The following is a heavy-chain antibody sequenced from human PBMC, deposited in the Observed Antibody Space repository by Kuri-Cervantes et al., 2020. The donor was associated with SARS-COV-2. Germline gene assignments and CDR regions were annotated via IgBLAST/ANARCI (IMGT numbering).Heavy chain of an antibody. D-gene: IGHD3-10*01. Sequence: ASVKVSCKASGYTFTSYAMHWVRQAPGQRLEWMGWINAGNGNTKYSQKFQGRVTITRDTSASTAYMELSSLRSEDTAVYYCASGSILWFGERVNDAFDIWGQGTMVTVSS. J-gene: IGHJ3*02. V-gene: IGHV1-3*01. CDR2: INAGNGNT. CDR1: GYTFTSYA. CDR3: ASGSILWFGERVNDAFDI.